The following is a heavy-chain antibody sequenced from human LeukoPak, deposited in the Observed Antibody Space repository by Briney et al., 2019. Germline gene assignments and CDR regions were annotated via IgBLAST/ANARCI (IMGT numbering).Heavy chain of an antibody. CDR1: GGSISSYY. CDR2: IYYSGST. J-gene: IGHJ5*02. Sequence: SETLSLTCTVSGGSISSYYWSWIRQPPGKGLEWTGYIYYSGSTNYNPSLKSRVTISVDTSKNQFSLKLSSVTAADTAVYYCARTGYSYAHRGTWFDPWGQGTLVTVSS. CDR3: ARTGYSYAHRGTWFDP. V-gene: IGHV4-59*01. D-gene: IGHD5-18*01.